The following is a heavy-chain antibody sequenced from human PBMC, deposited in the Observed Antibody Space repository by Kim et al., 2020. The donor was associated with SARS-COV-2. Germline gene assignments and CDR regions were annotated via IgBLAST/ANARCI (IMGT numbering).Heavy chain of an antibody. D-gene: IGHD3-22*01. J-gene: IGHJ4*02. CDR1: GFTFSSYA. CDR2: ISYDGSNK. V-gene: IGHV3-30*04. CDR3: ARDSLYYDSNAFDY. Sequence: GGSLRLSCAASGFTFSSYAMHWVRQAPGKGLEWVAVISYDGSNKYYADSVKGRFTISRDNSKNTLYLQMNSLRAEDTAVYYCARDSLYYDSNAFDYWGQGTLVTVSS.